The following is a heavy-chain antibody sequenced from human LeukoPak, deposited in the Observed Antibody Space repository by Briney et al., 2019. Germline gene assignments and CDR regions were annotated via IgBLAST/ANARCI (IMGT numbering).Heavy chain of an antibody. CDR1: GGSISSYY. CDR3: ARRRYNWNYVGLWFDS. CDR2: IYYSGST. V-gene: IGHV4-59*12. D-gene: IGHD1-7*01. J-gene: IGHJ5*01. Sequence: KPSETLSLTCTVSGGSISSYYWSWIRQPPGKGLEWIGYIYYSGSTNYNPSLKSRVTISVDTSKKQFSLSLTSVTAADTAVYYCARRRYNWNYVGLWFDSWGQGTLVTVSS.